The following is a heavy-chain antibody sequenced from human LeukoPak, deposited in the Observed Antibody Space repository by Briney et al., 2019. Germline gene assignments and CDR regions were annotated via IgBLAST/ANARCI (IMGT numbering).Heavy chain of an antibody. CDR3: ARVSFSGYYSDY. J-gene: IGHJ4*01. V-gene: IGHV1-2*02. CDR1: GYTFTGHY. CDR2: INANGGGT. D-gene: IGHD3-22*01. Sequence: ASVKVSCKASGYTFTGHYMHWVRQAPGQRLEWMGWINANGGGTNHAQKFQGRVTMTRDTSISTAYMELSSLRSDDTAVYYCARVSFSGYYSDYWGHGTLVTVSS.